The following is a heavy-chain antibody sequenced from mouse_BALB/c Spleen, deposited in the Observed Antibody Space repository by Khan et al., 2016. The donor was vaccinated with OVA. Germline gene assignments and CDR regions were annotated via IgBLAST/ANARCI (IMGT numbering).Heavy chain of an antibody. Sequence: QIQLVQSGPELKKPGETVRISCKASGYTFTTAGMQWVQKMPGKGLKWIGWINTHSGVPKYAEDFKGRFAFSLETSANTAYLQISNLKTEDTATYFCARGRAAYYRYDGGAMDYWGQGTSVTVSS. CDR2: INTHSGVP. CDR1: GYTFTTAG. CDR3: ARGRAAYYRYDGGAMDY. J-gene: IGHJ4*01. D-gene: IGHD2-14*01. V-gene: IGHV9-4*02.